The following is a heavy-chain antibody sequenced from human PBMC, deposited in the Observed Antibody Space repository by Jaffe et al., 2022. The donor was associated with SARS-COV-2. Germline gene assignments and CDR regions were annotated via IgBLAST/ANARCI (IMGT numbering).Heavy chain of an antibody. CDR1: GFTFSNAW. CDR2: IKSKTDGGTT. V-gene: IGHV3-15*01. J-gene: IGHJ6*02. D-gene: IGHD2-15*01. CDR3: TTVGSGKSGRGYCSGGSCPARGGYYYYGMDV. Sequence: EVQLVESGGGLVKPGGSLRLSCAASGFTFSNAWMSWVRQAPGKGLEWVGRIKSKTDGGTTDYAAPVKGRFTISRDDSKNTLYLQMNSLKTEDTAVYYCTTVGSGKSGRGYCSGGSCPARGGYYYYGMDVWGQGTTVTVSS.